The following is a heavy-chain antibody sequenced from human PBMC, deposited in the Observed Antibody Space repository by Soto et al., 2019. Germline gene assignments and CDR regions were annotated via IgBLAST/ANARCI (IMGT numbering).Heavy chain of an antibody. D-gene: IGHD5-18*01. J-gene: IGHJ4*02. CDR3: ARQRVAPAQYYFGF. CDR2: ITDIGST. V-gene: IGHV4-61*01. Sequence: SETLSLTCAVSGGSVSSGSYFWTWIRQPPGKRLEWIGYITDIGSTSYNPSLNSRVTILTDTTKNLFSLNLRSVTAADTAVYYCARQRVAPAQYYFGFWGQGIPVTVSS. CDR1: GGSVSSGSYF.